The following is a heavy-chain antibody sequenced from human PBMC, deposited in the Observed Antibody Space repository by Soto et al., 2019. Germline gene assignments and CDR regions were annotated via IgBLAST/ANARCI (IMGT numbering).Heavy chain of an antibody. V-gene: IGHV3-23*01. Sequence: GGSLRLSCAASGFTFSNSALRWVRQAPGKGLEWVSSITDSGVSTYYTDSVKGRFTISRDNSKNTLFVQMNSLRADDTAVYYCVTGEFFDYWGQGTLVTVSS. CDR2: ITDSGVST. D-gene: IGHD3-16*01. CDR3: VTGEFFDY. CDR1: GFTFSNSA. J-gene: IGHJ4*02.